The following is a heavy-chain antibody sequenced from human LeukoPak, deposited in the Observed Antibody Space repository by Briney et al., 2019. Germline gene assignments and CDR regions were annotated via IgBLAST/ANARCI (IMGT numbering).Heavy chain of an antibody. CDR2: ISYDGSNK. Sequence: GGSLRLSCAASGFIFSNYGMHWVRQAPGKGLEWVAVISYDGSNKYYADSVKGRFTISRDNSRNMLYPQMNSLRAEDTAVYYCARGEYYYDGGYWGQGTLVTVSS. V-gene: IGHV3-30*03. CDR3: ARGEYYYDGGY. D-gene: IGHD3-22*01. J-gene: IGHJ4*02. CDR1: GFIFSNYG.